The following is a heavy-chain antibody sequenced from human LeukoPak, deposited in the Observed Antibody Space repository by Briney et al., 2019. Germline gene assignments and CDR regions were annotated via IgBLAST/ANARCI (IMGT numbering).Heavy chain of an antibody. Sequence: GGSLRLSCATSGSNFDRYTIHWVRQAPGKGLEWVSLAGWAGGTTFYSDSVRGRFTISRDSGRKSVYLQMNSLTTDDTAFYFCAKELDTMFFDYWGQGALVTVSS. CDR3: AKELDTMFFDY. D-gene: IGHD3-10*02. CDR1: GSNFDRYT. J-gene: IGHJ4*02. V-gene: IGHV3-43*01. CDR2: AGWAGGTT.